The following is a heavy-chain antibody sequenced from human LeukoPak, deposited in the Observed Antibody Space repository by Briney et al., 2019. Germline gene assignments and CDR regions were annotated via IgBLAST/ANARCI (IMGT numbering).Heavy chain of an antibody. Sequence: GASVKVSCKASGYTFTSYGISWVRQAPGQGLEWMGWISAYNGNTNYAQKLQGRVTMTTDTSTSTAYMELRSLRSDDTAVYYCARDRYLYSSSWYIDYWGQGTLVTVSS. CDR1: GYTFTSYG. V-gene: IGHV1-18*01. J-gene: IGHJ4*02. CDR3: ARDRYLYSSSWYIDY. CDR2: ISAYNGNT. D-gene: IGHD6-13*01.